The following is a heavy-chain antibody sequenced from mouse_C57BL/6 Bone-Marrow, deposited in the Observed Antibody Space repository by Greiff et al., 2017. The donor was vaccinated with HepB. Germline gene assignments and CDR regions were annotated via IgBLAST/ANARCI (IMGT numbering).Heavy chain of an antibody. CDR2: IDPNSGGT. J-gene: IGHJ4*01. Sequence: QVQLQQPGAELVKPGASVKLSCKASGYTFTSYWMHWVKQRPGRGLEWIGMIDPNSGGTKYNEKFKSKATLTVDKPSSTAYMQLSSLTSEDSAVYYCARVKLLRLRAMDYWGQGTSVTVSS. V-gene: IGHV1-72*01. D-gene: IGHD1-2*01. CDR1: GYTFTSYW. CDR3: ARVKLLRLRAMDY.